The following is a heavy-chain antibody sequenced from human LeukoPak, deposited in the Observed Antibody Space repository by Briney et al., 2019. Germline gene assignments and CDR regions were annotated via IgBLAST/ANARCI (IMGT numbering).Heavy chain of an antibody. J-gene: IGHJ4*02. D-gene: IGHD5-12*01. CDR3: AREANLVATDYFDY. V-gene: IGHV3-21*01. Sequence: GGSLRLSCAASGFTFSSYGMHWVRQAPGKGLEWVSSISSGGGSIHYADSVKGRFTISRDNAKNSLYLQMNTLRADDTAVYYCAREANLVATDYFDYWGQGTPVTVSS. CDR1: GFTFSSYG. CDR2: ISSGGGSI.